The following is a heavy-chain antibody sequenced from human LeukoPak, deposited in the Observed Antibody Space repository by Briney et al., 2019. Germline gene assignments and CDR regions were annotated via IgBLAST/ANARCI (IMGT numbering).Heavy chain of an antibody. CDR3: ARVRSTYYYDSSGFESAFDI. CDR2: INPSGGST. D-gene: IGHD3-22*01. J-gene: IGHJ3*02. V-gene: IGHV1-46*01. Sequence: ASVTVSCKASGYTFTSYYMHWVRQAPGQGLAGMGIINPSGGSTSYAQKFQGRVTMTRDTSTSTVYMELSSLRSEDTAVYYCARVRSTYYYDSSGFESAFDIWGQGTMVTVSS. CDR1: GYTFTSYY.